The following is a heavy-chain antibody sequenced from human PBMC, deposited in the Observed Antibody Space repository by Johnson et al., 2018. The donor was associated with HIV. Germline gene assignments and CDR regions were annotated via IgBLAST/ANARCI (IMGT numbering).Heavy chain of an antibody. D-gene: IGHD1-26*01. J-gene: IGHJ3*02. CDR2: ISYDGSNK. Sequence: QVQLVESGGGVVQPGRSLRLSCAASGFMFSSYAIHWVRQAPGKGLEWVAIISYDGSNKYYADSVKGRFTISRDNSKNTLYLQMNSLRPEDTAVYYCARGGRVIVGTEGAFDIWGQGTMVTVSS. CDR3: ARGGRVIVGTEGAFDI. CDR1: GFMFSSYA. V-gene: IGHV3-30*04.